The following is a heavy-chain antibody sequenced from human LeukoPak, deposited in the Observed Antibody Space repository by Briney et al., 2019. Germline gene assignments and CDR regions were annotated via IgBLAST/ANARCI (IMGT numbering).Heavy chain of an antibody. V-gene: IGHV4-31*03. CDR1: GGSISSGGYY. D-gene: IGHD2-2*01. J-gene: IGHJ4*02. CDR3: ARFGYQLLWDY. CDR2: IYYSGST. Sequence: SSETLSHTCTVSGGSISSGGYYWSWIRQHPGKGLEWIGYIYYSGSTYYNPSLKSRVTISVDTSKNQFSLKLSSVTAADTAVYYCARFGYQLLWDYWGQGTLVTVSS.